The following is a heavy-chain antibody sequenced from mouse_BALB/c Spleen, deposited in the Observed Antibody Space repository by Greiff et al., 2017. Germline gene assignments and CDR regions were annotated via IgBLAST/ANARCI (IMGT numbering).Heavy chain of an antibody. CDR3: ARTPWSMSIDI. Sequence: VQRQQSGAELVRPGSSVKISCKAAGHACSGDRMNWVKQRPGQGLEWIGQIYHGDGDTNYNGKFKGKATLTADKSSRTAYMQLRSLTSEDCAVYVRARTPWSMSIDIWGQGTSVTV. D-gene: IGHD1-1*02. J-gene: IGHJ4*01. CDR1: GHACSGDR. V-gene: IGHV1-80*01. CDR2: IYHGDGDT.